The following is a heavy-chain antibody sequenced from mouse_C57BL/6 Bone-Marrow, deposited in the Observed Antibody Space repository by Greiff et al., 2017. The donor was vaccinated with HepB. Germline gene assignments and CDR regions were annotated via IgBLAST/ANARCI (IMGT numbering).Heavy chain of an antibody. V-gene: IGHV6-3*01. J-gene: IGHJ3*01. Sequence: EVKLQESGGGLVQPGGSMKLSCVASGFTFSNYWMNWVRQSPEKGLEWVAQIRLKSDNYATHYAEYVKGRFTISRDDSKSSVYLQMNKLRAEDTGIYYCTVSIYDGYSGFAYWGQGTLVTVSA. CDR2: IRLKSDNYAT. CDR3: TVSIYDGYSGFAY. CDR1: GFTFSNYW. D-gene: IGHD2-3*01.